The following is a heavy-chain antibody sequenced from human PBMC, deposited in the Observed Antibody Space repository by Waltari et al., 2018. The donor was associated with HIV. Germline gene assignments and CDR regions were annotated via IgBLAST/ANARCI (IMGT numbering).Heavy chain of an antibody. J-gene: IGHJ5*02. D-gene: IGHD2-21*02. CDR1: GDSITTTAYS. V-gene: IGHV4-39*01. CDR3: ARQSWTAGNNHFDP. Sequence: TVSGDSITTTAYSWGWIRQSPGELLEWIGSISSTGHTYFDPFLKSRIILSVDTSRNQFSLTLRSVTAADTARYYCARQSWTAGNNHFDPWGQGILVTVSS. CDR2: ISSTGHT.